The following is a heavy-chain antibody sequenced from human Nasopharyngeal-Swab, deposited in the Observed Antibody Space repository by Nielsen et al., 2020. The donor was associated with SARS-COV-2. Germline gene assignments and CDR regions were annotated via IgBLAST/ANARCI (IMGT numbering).Heavy chain of an antibody. CDR1: GFTFSSYA. Sequence: GGSLRLSCAASGFTFSSYAMSWVRQAPGKGLEWVSAISGSGGSTYHADSVKGRFTISRDNSKNTLYLQMNSLRAEDTAVYYCAKDHYYDSSGFFSNYYYYGMDVWGQGTTVTVSS. J-gene: IGHJ6*02. CDR2: ISGSGGST. D-gene: IGHD3-22*01. CDR3: AKDHYYDSSGFFSNYYYYGMDV. V-gene: IGHV3-23*01.